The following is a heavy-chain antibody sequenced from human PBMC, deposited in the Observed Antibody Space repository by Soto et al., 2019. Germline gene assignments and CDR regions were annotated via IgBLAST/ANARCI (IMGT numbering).Heavy chain of an antibody. V-gene: IGHV4-59*08. D-gene: IGHD3-22*01. Sequence: SETLSLTCTVSGGSISSYYWSWIRQPPGKGLEWIGYIYYSGRTNYNPSLKSRVTISVDTSKNQFSLKLSSVTAADTAVYYCARLGSGYPYNWFDPWGQGTLVTVSS. CDR1: GGSISSYY. CDR2: IYYSGRT. CDR3: ARLGSGYPYNWFDP. J-gene: IGHJ5*02.